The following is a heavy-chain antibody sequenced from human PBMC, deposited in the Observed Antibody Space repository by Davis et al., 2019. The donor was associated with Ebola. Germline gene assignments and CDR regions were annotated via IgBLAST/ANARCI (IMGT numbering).Heavy chain of an antibody. CDR3: ARAAYCSGGSCSFYGMDV. CDR1: GFTFSDYY. CDR2: ISSSASYK. J-gene: IGHJ6*04. D-gene: IGHD2-15*01. Sequence: GESLKISCAASGFTFSDYYMSWIRQAPGKGPEWVSSISSSASYKNYADSVKGRFTISRDNAKNSLFLQLNSLRAEDTAVYYCARAAYCSGGSCSFYGMDVWGKGTTVTVSS. V-gene: IGHV3-11*05.